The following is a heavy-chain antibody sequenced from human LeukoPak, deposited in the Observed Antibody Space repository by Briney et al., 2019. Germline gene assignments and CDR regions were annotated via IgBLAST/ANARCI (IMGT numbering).Heavy chain of an antibody. CDR2: ISTTVGT. Sequence: SETLSLTCTVSGDSITTYFWTWVRQPAGKGLEWIGRISTTVGTDYNPSLESRIPLSVDTSRNQVSLRLTSVTAADTALYYCARGGDAFYHWGQGTLVTVSS. J-gene: IGHJ4*02. CDR3: ARGGDAFYH. CDR1: GDSITTYF. D-gene: IGHD3-10*01. V-gene: IGHV4-4*07.